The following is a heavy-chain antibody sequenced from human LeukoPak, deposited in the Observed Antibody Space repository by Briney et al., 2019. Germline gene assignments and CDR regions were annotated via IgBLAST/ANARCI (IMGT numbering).Heavy chain of an antibody. V-gene: IGHV3-74*01. J-gene: IGHJ4*02. D-gene: IGHD3-16*02. Sequence: GGTLRLSCAASGFTFSSYGMSWVRQAPGKGLEWVSRINSDGSSTSYADSVKGRFTISRDNAKNSLYLQMNSLRAEDTAVYYCARDYVWETYRCFDYWGQGTLATVSS. CDR1: GFTFSSYG. CDR2: INSDGSST. CDR3: ARDYVWETYRCFDY.